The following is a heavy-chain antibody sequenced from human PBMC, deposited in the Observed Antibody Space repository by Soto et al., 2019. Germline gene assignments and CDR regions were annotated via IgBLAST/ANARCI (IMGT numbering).Heavy chain of an antibody. CDR2: IVVGSGNT. D-gene: IGHD3-10*01. Sequence: VKVSCKASGFTFTSSAVQWVRQARGQRLEWIGWIVVGSGNTNYAQKFQERVTITRDMSTSTAYMELSSLRSEDTAVYYCAADRVTMVRGVTVYYYYYGMDVWGQGTTVTVSS. V-gene: IGHV1-58*01. CDR1: GFTFTSSA. J-gene: IGHJ6*02. CDR3: AADRVTMVRGVTVYYYYYGMDV.